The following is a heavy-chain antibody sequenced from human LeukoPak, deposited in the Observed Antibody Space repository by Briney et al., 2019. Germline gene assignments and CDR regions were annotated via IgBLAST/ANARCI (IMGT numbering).Heavy chain of an antibody. V-gene: IGHV3-49*04. Sequence: PGGSLRLSCTASGFTFGDYAMSWVRPAPGKGLEWVGFIRSKAYGGTTEYAASVKGRLTISRDDSKSIAYLQMNSLKAEDTAVYYCTRGRRHWYFDLWGRGTLVTVSS. CDR1: GFTFGDYA. J-gene: IGHJ2*01. CDR3: TRGRRHWYFDL. CDR2: IRSKAYGGTT.